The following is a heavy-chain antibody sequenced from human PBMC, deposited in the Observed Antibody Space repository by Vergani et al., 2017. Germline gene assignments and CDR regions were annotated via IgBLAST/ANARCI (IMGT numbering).Heavy chain of an antibody. CDR2: IYSGGST. J-gene: IGHJ6*02. Sequence: EVQLVESGGGLVQPGGSLRLSCAASGFTVSSNYMSWVRQAPGKGLEWVSVIYSGGSTYYADSVKGRFTISRDNSKNTLYLQMNSLRAEDTAVYYCARGGAVSYDFWSGYYPRQRDYYYGMDVWGQGP. CDR3: ARGGAVSYDFWSGYYPRQRDYYYGMDV. CDR1: GFTVSSNY. V-gene: IGHV3-66*02. D-gene: IGHD3-3*01.